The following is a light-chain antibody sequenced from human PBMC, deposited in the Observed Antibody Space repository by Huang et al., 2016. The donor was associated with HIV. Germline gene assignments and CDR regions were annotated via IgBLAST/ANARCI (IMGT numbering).Light chain of an antibody. CDR2: AAS. V-gene: IGKV3-15*01. CDR3: QQYNNWPRT. Sequence: EIVMTQSPATLSVSPGERATLSCRASQSVSSNLAWYQQKPGQAPRLLIYAASTRATGIPARFSGSGFGKEFTLTISSLQSEDFAVYYCQQYNNWPRTFGQGTKVEIK. J-gene: IGKJ1*01. CDR1: QSVSSN.